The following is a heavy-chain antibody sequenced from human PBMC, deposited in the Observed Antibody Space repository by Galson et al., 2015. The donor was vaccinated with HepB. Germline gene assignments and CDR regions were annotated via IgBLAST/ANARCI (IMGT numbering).Heavy chain of an antibody. CDR3: ARDVSGLRLGELSLDS. Sequence: CAISGDSVSSNSAAWNWIRQSPSRGLEWLGRTYYRSKWYNDYAVSVKSRITIKPDTSKNQFSLQLNSVTPEDTALYYCARDVSGLRLGELSLDSWGQGTLVTASS. V-gene: IGHV6-1*01. CDR2: TYYRSKWYN. J-gene: IGHJ5*01. CDR1: GDSVSSNSAA. D-gene: IGHD3-16*02.